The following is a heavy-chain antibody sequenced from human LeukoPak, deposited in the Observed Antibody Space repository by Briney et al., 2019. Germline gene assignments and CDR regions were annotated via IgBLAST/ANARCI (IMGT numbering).Heavy chain of an antibody. J-gene: IGHJ4*02. D-gene: IGHD1-26*01. CDR3: ARLIVGATGFDY. CDR1: GFTFSSYS. Sequence: GGSLRLSCAASGFTFSSYSMSWVRQPPGKGLEWVSSISSSSSYIYYADSVKGRFTIPRDNAKNSLYLQMNSLRAEDTAVYYCARLIVGATGFDYWGQGTLVTVSS. CDR2: ISSSSSYI. V-gene: IGHV3-21*01.